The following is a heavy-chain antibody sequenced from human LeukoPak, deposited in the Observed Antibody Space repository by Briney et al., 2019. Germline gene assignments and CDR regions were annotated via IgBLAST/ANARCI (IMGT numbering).Heavy chain of an antibody. J-gene: IGHJ4*02. CDR1: GFTFSSYS. Sequence: PGGSLRLSCAASGFTFSSYSMNWVRQAPGKGLEWVSYISSSSSTIYYADSVKGRFTISRDNAKNSLYLQMNSLRAEDTAAYYCARAHLAAVAAEIDYWGQGTLVTVSS. CDR2: ISSSSSTI. CDR3: ARAHLAAVAAEIDY. D-gene: IGHD6-13*01. V-gene: IGHV3-48*01.